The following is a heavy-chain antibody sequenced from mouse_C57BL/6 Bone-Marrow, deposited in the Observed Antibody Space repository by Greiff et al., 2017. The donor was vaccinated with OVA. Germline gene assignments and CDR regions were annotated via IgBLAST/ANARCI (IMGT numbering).Heavy chain of an antibody. V-gene: IGHV7-3*01. CDR2: IRNKANGYTT. D-gene: IGHD2-1*01. CDR1: GFTFTDYY. Sequence: EVKLMESGGGLVQPGGSLSLSCAASGFTFTDYYMSWVRQPPGKALEWLGFIRNKANGYTTEYSASVKGRFTISRDNSQSILYLQMNALRAEDSATYYCASGNYSFAYWGQGTLVTVSA. J-gene: IGHJ3*01. CDR3: ASGNYSFAY.